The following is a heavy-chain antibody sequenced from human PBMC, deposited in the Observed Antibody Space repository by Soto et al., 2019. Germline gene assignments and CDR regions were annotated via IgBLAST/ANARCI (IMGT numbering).Heavy chain of an antibody. D-gene: IGHD4-17*01. J-gene: IGHJ4*02. Sequence: QVQLQESGPGLVKPSQTLSLTCTISGGSISSGDYYWSWIRQHPGKGLEWIGYIYYSGSTYYNPSLKSRVTISVDTSKNQFSLNLSSLTAADTAVYYCARDRHYGDYFDYWGQGTLVTVSS. CDR2: IYYSGST. V-gene: IGHV4-31*03. CDR3: ARDRHYGDYFDY. CDR1: GGSISSGDYY.